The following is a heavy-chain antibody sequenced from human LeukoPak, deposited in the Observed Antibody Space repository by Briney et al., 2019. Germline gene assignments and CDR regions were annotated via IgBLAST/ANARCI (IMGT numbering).Heavy chain of an antibody. CDR2: IIPILGIA. D-gene: IGHD5-12*01. CDR3: ARVPSVVPNVDRNYYMDV. CDR1: GGTFSSST. Sequence: SVKVSCKASGGTFSSSTISWVRQAPGQGLEWMGRIIPILGIANYAQKFQGRVTITADKSTSTAYMELSSLRSEDTAVYYCARVPSVVPNVDRNYYMDVWGKGTTVTVSS. J-gene: IGHJ6*03. V-gene: IGHV1-69*02.